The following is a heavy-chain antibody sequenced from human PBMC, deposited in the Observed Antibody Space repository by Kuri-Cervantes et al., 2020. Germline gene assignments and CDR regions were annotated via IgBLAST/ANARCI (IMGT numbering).Heavy chain of an antibody. J-gene: IGHJ4*02. CDR1: GGSISSSNW. CDR2: IYHSGST. CDR3: ARTQPNRQLFDY. D-gene: IGHD1-1*01. V-gene: IGHV4-4*02. Sequence: GSLRLSCAVSGGSISSSNWWSWVRQPPGKGLEWIGEIYHSGSTNYNPSLKSRVTISVDTSKNQFSLKLNSVTAADTAVYYCARTQPNRQLFDYWGQGTLVTVSS.